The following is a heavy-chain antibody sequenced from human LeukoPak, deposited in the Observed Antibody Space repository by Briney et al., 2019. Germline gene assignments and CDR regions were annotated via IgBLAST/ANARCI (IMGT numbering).Heavy chain of an antibody. J-gene: IGHJ4*02. Sequence: SETLSLTCAVYGGSFSGYYWSWIRQPPGKGLEWIGEINHSGSTNYNPSLKSRVTISVDTSKNQFSLKLSSVTAADTAVYYCAAEIAAAGYYFDYWGQGTLVTVSS. V-gene: IGHV4-34*01. D-gene: IGHD6-13*01. CDR2: INHSGST. CDR3: AAEIAAAGYYFDY. CDR1: GGSFSGYY.